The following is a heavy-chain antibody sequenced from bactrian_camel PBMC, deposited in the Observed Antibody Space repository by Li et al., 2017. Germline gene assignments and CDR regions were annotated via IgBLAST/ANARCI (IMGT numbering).Heavy chain of an antibody. J-gene: IGHJ4*01. CDR1: QWHITNYC. CDR2: IQTGPGTT. D-gene: IGHD4*01. Sequence: VQLVESGGGSVHAGGSLRLSCAPSQWHITNYCLGWFRTFPGKEREGVASIQTGPGTTYYADSVKGRFTISKDSAKRTLYLQMNGLKPEDTAMYYCAASRLGSTINWRQERRYGYWGQGTQVTVS. CDR3: AASRLGSTINWRQERRYGY. V-gene: IGHV3S31*01.